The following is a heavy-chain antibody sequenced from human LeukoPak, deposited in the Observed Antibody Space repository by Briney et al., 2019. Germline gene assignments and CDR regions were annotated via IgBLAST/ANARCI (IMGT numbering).Heavy chain of an antibody. D-gene: IGHD6-19*01. J-gene: IGHJ4*02. V-gene: IGHV4-59*13. CDR3: ARVAVDKMRAFDS. CDR2: VYRSGDI. Sequence: SETLSLTCSVSGVSITFDFWGWIRQPPGKGLEWIGYVYRSGDIHYNPSLKSRVTLAVDTSKSHFSLNLASVTAADTAVYFCARVAVDKMRAFDSWGQGTLVTVSS. CDR1: GVSITFDF.